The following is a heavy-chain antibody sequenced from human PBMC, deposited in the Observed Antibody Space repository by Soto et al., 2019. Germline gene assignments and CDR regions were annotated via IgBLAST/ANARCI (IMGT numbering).Heavy chain of an antibody. CDR2: IDPSDSYT. CDR3: ATPYSTVTTRRAYYYGMDV. CDR1: GYSFTSFW. V-gene: IGHV5-10-1*01. Sequence: PGESLKISCKGSGYSFTSFWISWVRQMPGKGLEWMGRIDPSDSYTNYSPSFQGHVTIPADKSISTAYLQWSSLKASDTAMYYCATPYSTVTTRRAYYYGMDVWGQGTTVTVSS. D-gene: IGHD4-17*01. J-gene: IGHJ6*02.